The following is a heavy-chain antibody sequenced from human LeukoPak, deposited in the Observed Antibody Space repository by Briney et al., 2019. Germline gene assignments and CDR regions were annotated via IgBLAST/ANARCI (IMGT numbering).Heavy chain of an antibody. D-gene: IGHD3-10*01. J-gene: IGHJ5*02. V-gene: IGHV1-8*01. CDR2: MNPNSGNT. CDR1: GYTFTIYD. CDR3: ARGARDYPKGWFDP. Sequence: ASVKVSCKASGYTFTIYDINWVRQATGQGLEWLGWMNPNSGNTGYGAKFRGRVTMTRNTSISTAYMELSSLRSEDTAVYYCARGARDYPKGWFDPWGQGTLVTVSS.